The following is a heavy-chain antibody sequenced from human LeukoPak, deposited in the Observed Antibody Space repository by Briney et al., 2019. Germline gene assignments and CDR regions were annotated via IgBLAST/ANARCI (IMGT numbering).Heavy chain of an antibody. V-gene: IGHV4-34*01. CDR2: INHSGST. D-gene: IGHD5-12*01. CDR1: GFIFSDYY. CDR3: ASLLVAAPRTDFDY. J-gene: IGHJ4*02. Sequence: GSLRLSCAASGFIFSDYYMSWIRQPPGKGLEWIGEINHSGSTNYNPSLKSRVTISVDTSKNQFSLKLSSVTAADTAVYYCASLLVAAPRTDFDYWGQGTLVTVSS.